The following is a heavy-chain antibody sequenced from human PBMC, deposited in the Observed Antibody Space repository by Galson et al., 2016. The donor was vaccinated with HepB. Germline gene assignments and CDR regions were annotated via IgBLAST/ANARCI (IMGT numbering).Heavy chain of an antibody. Sequence: LRLSCAASGFTFSNAWMSWVRQAPGKGLEWVGRIKSKTDGGTIDYAAPVKGRFTISRDDSKNTLYLQMNSLKTEDTAVYYCTTGVRTIFGVVIRGDAFDIWGQGTMVTVSS. V-gene: IGHV3-15*01. J-gene: IGHJ3*02. D-gene: IGHD3-3*01. CDR2: IKSKTDGGTI. CDR1: GFTFSNAW. CDR3: TTGVRTIFGVVIRGDAFDI.